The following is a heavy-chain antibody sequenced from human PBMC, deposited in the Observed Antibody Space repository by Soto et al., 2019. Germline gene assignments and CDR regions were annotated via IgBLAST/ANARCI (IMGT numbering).Heavy chain of an antibody. V-gene: IGHV3-23*01. CDR3: AKVWGEDGYCSRTSCLYYFHH. CDR1: GFTLTTSA. D-gene: IGHD2-2*03. Sequence: GGSLRLSCEASGFTLTTSAMSWVRQAPGKGLEWVSTISDSGSTYYADSVKGRFTISRDTFKNTLYLQMNSLRAEDTAVYYCAKVWGEDGYCSRTSCLYYFHHWGQGALVNVAS. CDR2: ISDSGST. J-gene: IGHJ4*02.